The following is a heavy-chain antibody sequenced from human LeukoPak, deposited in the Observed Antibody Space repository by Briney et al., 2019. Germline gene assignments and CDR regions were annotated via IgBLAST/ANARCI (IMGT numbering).Heavy chain of an antibody. D-gene: IGHD3-22*01. V-gene: IGHV1-46*01. CDR2: INPSGGST. Sequence: APVKVSCKASGYTFTSYYMHWVRQAPGQGLEWMGIINPSGGSTSYAQKFQGRVTMTRDMSTSTVYMELSRLRSEDTAVYYCATWYYYDSSDYYLADYWGQGTLVTVSS. J-gene: IGHJ4*02. CDR1: GYTFTSYY. CDR3: ATWYYYDSSDYYLADY.